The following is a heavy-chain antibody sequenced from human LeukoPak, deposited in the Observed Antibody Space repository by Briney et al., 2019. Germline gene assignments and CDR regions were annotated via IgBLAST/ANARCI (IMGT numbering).Heavy chain of an antibody. Sequence: PSETLSLTCTVSGGSVSSGSYYWSWIRQPPGKGLEWIGYIYYSGSTNYNPSLKSRVTISVDTSKNQFSQKLSSVTAADTAVYYCASFDYYGSGMNYWGQGTLVTVSS. J-gene: IGHJ4*02. CDR2: IYYSGST. CDR3: ASFDYYGSGMNY. CDR1: GGSVSSGSYY. D-gene: IGHD3-10*01. V-gene: IGHV4-61*01.